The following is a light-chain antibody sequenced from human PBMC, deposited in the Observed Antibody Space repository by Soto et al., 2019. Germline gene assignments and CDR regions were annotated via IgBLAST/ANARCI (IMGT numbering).Light chain of an antibody. CDR3: QRYDSAPT. Sequence: DIQMTQSPSSLSASVGDRVTITCRASQSISSYLNWYQQKPGKAPKLLIYAASTLQSGVPSRFSGSGSGTDFTLTISSLQPEDAATYYCQRYDSAPTFGQGTKVDIK. V-gene: IGKV1-27*01. J-gene: IGKJ1*01. CDR1: QSISSY. CDR2: AAS.